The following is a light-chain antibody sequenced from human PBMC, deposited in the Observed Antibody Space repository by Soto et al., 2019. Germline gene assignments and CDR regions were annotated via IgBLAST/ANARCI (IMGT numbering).Light chain of an antibody. Sequence: QSALTQPVSVSGSPGQSITISCTGTSSDVGGYNYVSWYQQHPGKAPKLMIYEVNNRPSGVSNRFSGSKSGNTASLTISGLQAEDEADYYCSSYTSSSTWVFGGGTKVTVL. J-gene: IGLJ3*02. CDR2: EVN. CDR1: SSDVGGYNY. V-gene: IGLV2-14*01. CDR3: SSYTSSSTWV.